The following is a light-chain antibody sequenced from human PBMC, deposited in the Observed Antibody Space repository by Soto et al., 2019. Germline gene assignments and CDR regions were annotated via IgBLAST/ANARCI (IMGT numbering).Light chain of an antibody. CDR3: AAWDDSLSGPV. J-gene: IGLJ2*01. Sequence: QSVLTQPPSASGTPGQRVTLSCSGSNSDMGSNYVDWYQQVPGTAPKLVIFRNNERPLGVPDRFSGSKSGTSASLAISGLRSEDEADYCCAAWDDSLSGPVFGGGTKLTVL. V-gene: IGLV1-47*01. CDR1: NSDMGSNY. CDR2: RNN.